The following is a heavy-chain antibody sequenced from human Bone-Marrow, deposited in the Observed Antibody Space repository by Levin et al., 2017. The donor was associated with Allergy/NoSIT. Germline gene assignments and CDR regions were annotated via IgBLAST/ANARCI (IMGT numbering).Heavy chain of an antibody. Sequence: GESLKISCKASGYTFTGYYMHWVRQAPGQGLEWMGWINPNSGGTNYAQKFQGRVTMTRDTSISTAYMELSRLRSDDTAVYYCARDRTLLWFGELLPHYYYYGMDVWGQGTTVTVSS. J-gene: IGHJ6*02. CDR1: GYTFTGYY. CDR2: INPNSGGT. CDR3: ARDRTLLWFGELLPHYYYYGMDV. D-gene: IGHD3-10*01. V-gene: IGHV1-2*02.